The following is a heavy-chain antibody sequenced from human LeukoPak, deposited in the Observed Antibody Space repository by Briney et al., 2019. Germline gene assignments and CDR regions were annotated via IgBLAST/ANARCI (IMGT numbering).Heavy chain of an antibody. V-gene: IGHV1-18*01. Sequence: ASVKVSCKASGGTFSSYAISWVRQAPGQGLEWMGWISAYNGNTNYAQKLQGRVTMTTDTSTSTAYMELRSLRSDDTTVYYCAREMATKSFDYWGQGTLVTVSS. CDR2: ISAYNGNT. CDR1: GGTFSSYA. D-gene: IGHD5-24*01. J-gene: IGHJ4*02. CDR3: AREMATKSFDY.